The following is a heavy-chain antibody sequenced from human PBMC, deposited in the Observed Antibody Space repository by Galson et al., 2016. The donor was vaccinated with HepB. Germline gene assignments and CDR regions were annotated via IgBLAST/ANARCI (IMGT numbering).Heavy chain of an antibody. V-gene: IGHV3-30*18. CDR1: GFTFSHRG. CDR2: DSMDGRRK. D-gene: IGHD2/OR15-2a*01. CDR3: AKRHEYCPPVGCSVDS. J-gene: IGHJ4*02. Sequence: SLRLSCAASGFTFSHRGMHWVRQAPGKGLEWVAADSMDGRRKFYADSVKGRFTISRDNSNNMLFLQVNSLTADDTAVYYCAKRHEYCPPVGCSVDSWGQGTLVSVSS.